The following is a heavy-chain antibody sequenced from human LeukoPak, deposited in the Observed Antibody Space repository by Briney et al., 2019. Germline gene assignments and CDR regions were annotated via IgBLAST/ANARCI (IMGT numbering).Heavy chain of an antibody. CDR1: GGTFISYA. Sequence: SVTVSFKSSGGTFISYAISWVRQAPGQGLEWMGGIIPIFGTANYAQKFQGRVTITADESTSTAYMELSSLRSEDTAVYYCARYAREAEEGCSSTSCLPPYFDYWGQGTLVTVPS. D-gene: IGHD2-2*01. CDR3: ARYAREAEEGCSSTSCLPPYFDY. CDR2: IIPIFGTA. J-gene: IGHJ4*02. V-gene: IGHV1-69*13.